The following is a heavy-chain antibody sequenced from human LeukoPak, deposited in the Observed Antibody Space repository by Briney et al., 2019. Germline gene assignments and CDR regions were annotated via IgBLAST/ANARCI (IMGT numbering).Heavy chain of an antibody. V-gene: IGHV3-21*01. J-gene: IGHJ4*02. CDR3: AKQQLAYYFDY. CDR1: GFTFSSYS. CDR2: ISSSSSYI. Sequence: PGGSLRLSCAASGFTFSSYSMNWVRQATGKGLEWVSSISSSSSYIYYADSVKGRFTISRDNAKNSLYLQMNSQRAEDTAVYYCAKQQLAYYFDYWGQGTLVTVCS. D-gene: IGHD6-13*01.